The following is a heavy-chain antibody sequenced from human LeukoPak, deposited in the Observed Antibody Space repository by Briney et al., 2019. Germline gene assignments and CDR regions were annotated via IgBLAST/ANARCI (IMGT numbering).Heavy chain of an antibody. CDR1: GGSISSGGYY. D-gene: IGHD2-2*01. J-gene: IGHJ4*02. CDR3: ARGDPDFVVVPAATFDY. Sequence: SETLSLTCTVSGGSISSGGYYWGWIRQHPGKGLEWIGYIYYSGSTYYNPSLKSRVTISVDTSKNQFSLKLSSVTAADTAVYYCARGDPDFVVVPAATFDYWGQGTLVTVSS. V-gene: IGHV4-31*03. CDR2: IYYSGST.